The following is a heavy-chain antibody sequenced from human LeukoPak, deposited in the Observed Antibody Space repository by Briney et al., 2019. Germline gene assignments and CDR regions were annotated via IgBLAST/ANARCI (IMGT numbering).Heavy chain of an antibody. D-gene: IGHD3-10*01. CDR1: GYTFTSYD. CDR2: MNPNSGNT. V-gene: IGHV1-8*01. Sequence: ASVKVSCKASGYTFTSYDINWVRQATGQGLEWMGWMNPNSGNTGYAQKFQGRVTMTRNTSISTAYMELSSLRSEDTAVYYCAGGPPGGWFGELSYDHWGQGTLVTVSS. J-gene: IGHJ4*02. CDR3: AGGPPGGWFGELSYDH.